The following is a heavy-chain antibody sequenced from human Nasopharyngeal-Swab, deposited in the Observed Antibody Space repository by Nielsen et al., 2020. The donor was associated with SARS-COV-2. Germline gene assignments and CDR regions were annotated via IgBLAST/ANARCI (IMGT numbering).Heavy chain of an antibody. D-gene: IGHD3-9*01. CDR3: ARAAVKYEYLTGYSWSYHYYGMDV. J-gene: IGHJ6*02. Sequence: GESLKIPCAASGFTFSGYGIHWVRQAPGKGLEWVAVTSSDGSENYYADSLKGRFTISRDNSKNTLYLQMNSLRAEDTAVYYCARAAVKYEYLTGYSWSYHYYGMDVWGQGTTVTVSS. CDR1: GFTFSGYG. V-gene: IGHV3-30*03. CDR2: TSSDGSEN.